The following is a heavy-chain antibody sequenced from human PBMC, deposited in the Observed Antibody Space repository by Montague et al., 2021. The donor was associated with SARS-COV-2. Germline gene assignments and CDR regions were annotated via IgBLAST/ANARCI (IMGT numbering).Heavy chain of an antibody. J-gene: IGHJ4*02. D-gene: IGHD3-22*01. CDR3: AKAHYYDSSGYDN. V-gene: IGHV3-9*01. CDR1: GFTFDDSA. Sequence: SLRLSCAASGFTFDDSAMHWVRQAPGKGLEWVSGISWNSGSIGYADSVKGRFTISRDNAKNSLYLQMNSLRAEDTALYYCAKAHYYDSSGYDNWGQGTLVIVSS. CDR2: ISWNSGSI.